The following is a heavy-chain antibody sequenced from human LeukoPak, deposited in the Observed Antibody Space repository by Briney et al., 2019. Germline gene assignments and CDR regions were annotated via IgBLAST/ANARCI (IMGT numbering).Heavy chain of an antibody. V-gene: IGHV4-59*01. CDR1: GGSMRTYY. D-gene: IGHD2-15*01. CDR3: ARGGGGSSRFDY. Sequence: PSETLSLTCTVSGGSMRTYYWTWIRQPPGKGLEWIGYIYYSGSTNYNPSLKSRVTISLDTSKIQFSLTLSSVTAADTAVYYCARGGGGSSRFDYWGQGTLVTVSS. J-gene: IGHJ4*02. CDR2: IYYSGST.